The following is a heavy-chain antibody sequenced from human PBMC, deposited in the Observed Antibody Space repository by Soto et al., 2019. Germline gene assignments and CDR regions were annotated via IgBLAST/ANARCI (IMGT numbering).Heavy chain of an antibody. CDR1: GFTFSSYG. CDR2: ISYDGSNK. V-gene: IGHV3-30*18. Sequence: AGGSLRLSCAASGFTFSSYGMHWVRQAPGKGLEWVAVISYDGSNKYYADSVKGRFTISRDNSKNTLYLQMNSLRAEDTAVYYCAKGPFDSSGWYPLDYWGQGTLVTVSS. J-gene: IGHJ4*02. D-gene: IGHD6-19*01. CDR3: AKGPFDSSGWYPLDY.